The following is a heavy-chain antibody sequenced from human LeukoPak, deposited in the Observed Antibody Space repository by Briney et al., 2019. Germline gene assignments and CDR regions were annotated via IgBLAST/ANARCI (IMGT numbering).Heavy chain of an antibody. CDR1: GFTFSSYS. CDR2: IISTGSTT. V-gene: IGHV3-48*01. D-gene: IGHD2-2*01. Sequence: GGSLRLSCAASGFTFSSYSMNWVRQAPGKGLEWISYIISTGSTTYYADSVKGRFTISRENANNSLSLQMSSLRAEDTAVYYCATGFWGYCSRNSCPLDNWGQGTRVTVAS. CDR3: ATGFWGYCSRNSCPLDN. J-gene: IGHJ4*02.